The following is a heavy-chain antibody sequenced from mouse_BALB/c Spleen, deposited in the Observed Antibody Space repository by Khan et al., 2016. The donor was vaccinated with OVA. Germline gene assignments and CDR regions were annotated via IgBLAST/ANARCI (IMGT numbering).Heavy chain of an antibody. J-gene: IGHJ4*01. Sequence: EVQLQESGPDLVKPSQSLSLTCTVTGYSITSGYSWHWIRQFPGNKLEWMGYIYCSGSINYNSALKSRISITRDTSKNQFFLQLKSVTTEDTATYYCARDGNYMDYWGQGTSVTVSS. V-gene: IGHV3-1*02. CDR1: GYSITSGYS. CDR3: ARDGNYMDY. CDR2: IYCSGSI. D-gene: IGHD2-1*01.